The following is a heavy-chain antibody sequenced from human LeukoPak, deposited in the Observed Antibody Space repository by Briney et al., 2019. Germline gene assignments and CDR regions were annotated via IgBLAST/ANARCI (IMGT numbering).Heavy chain of an antibody. Sequence: PGGSLRLSCAASGLTFSRYAMSWVRQAPGKELEWVSAISGSGGSTYYADSVKGRFTISRDNSKNTLYLQMNSLRVEDTAVYYCTRDHITSWQIDFWGQGTMVTVSS. CDR2: ISGSGGST. CDR1: GLTFSRYA. V-gene: IGHV3-23*01. CDR3: TRDHITSWQIDF. D-gene: IGHD2-2*01. J-gene: IGHJ4*02.